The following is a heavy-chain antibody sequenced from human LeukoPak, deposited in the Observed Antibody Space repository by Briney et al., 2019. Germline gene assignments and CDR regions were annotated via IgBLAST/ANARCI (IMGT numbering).Heavy chain of an antibody. V-gene: IGHV3-74*01. D-gene: IGHD4-23*01. CDR1: GFTSSSSW. CDR3: ARGGGYGGNSGWYFDL. J-gene: IGHJ2*01. CDR2: INSDG. Sequence: GGSLRLSCAASGFTSSSSWMHWVRQGPGKGLVCISRINSDGTYADSVKGRFTISRDNARNTLYLQMDSLRAEDTAVYYCARGGGYGGNSGWYFDLWGRGTLVTVSS.